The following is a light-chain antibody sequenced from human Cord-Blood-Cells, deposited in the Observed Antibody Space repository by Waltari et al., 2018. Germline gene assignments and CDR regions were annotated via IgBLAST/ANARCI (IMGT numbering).Light chain of an antibody. CDR2: GAS. CDR3: QQYGSSPLYT. Sequence: DIVLTQSPGTLSLSPGERATLSCRASQSVSSSYLAWYQQKPGQAPRLLIDGASSRATGIPDRFSGSGSGTDFTLTISRLEPEDSAVYYCQQYGSSPLYTFGQGTKLEIK. CDR1: QSVSSSY. V-gene: IGKV3-20*01. J-gene: IGKJ2*01.